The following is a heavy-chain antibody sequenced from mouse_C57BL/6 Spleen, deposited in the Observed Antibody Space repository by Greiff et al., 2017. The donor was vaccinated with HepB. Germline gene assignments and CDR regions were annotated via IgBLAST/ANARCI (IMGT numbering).Heavy chain of an antibody. V-gene: IGHV1-82*01. CDR3: ARAPYYCGSSPGYFDC. J-gene: IGHJ2*01. CDR2: IYPGDGDT. Sequence: QVQLQQSGPELVKPGASVKISCKASGYAFSSSWMNWVKQRPGKGLEWIGRIYPGDGDTNYNGKFKGKATLTADKSSSTAYMQLSSLTSEDSAVYFCARAPYYCGSSPGYFDCWGQGTTLTVSS. D-gene: IGHD1-1*01. CDR1: GYAFSSSW.